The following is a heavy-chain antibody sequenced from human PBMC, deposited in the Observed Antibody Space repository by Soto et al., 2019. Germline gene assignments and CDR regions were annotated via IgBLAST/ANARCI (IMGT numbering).Heavy chain of an antibody. J-gene: IGHJ4*02. Sequence: GGSLRLSCAASGFTFSSYAMHWVRQAPGKGLEWVAVISYDGSNKYYADSVKGRFTISRDNSKNTLYLQMNSLRAEDTAVYYCARSIAVAGVIDYWGQGTLVTVSS. CDR2: ISYDGSNK. CDR3: ARSIAVAGVIDY. V-gene: IGHV3-30-3*01. D-gene: IGHD6-19*01. CDR1: GFTFSSYA.